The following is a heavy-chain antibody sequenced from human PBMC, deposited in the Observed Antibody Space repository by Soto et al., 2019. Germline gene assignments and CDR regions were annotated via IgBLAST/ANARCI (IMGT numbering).Heavy chain of an antibody. V-gene: IGHV3-33*01. CDR2: IWYDGSNK. J-gene: IGHJ6*02. Sequence: GGSLRLSCAASGFTFSSYGMHWVRQAPGKGLEWVAVIWYDGSNKYYADSVKGRFTISRDNSKNTLYLQMNSLRAEDRAVYYCARGHGLGSYSNYYGMDVWGQGTTVTVSS. CDR1: GFTFSSYG. CDR3: ARGHGLGSYSNYYGMDV. D-gene: IGHD3-10*01.